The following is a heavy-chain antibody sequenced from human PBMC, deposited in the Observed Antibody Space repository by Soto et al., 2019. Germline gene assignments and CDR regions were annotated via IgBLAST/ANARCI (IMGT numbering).Heavy chain of an antibody. CDR3: AREEYCSGGSCLNWFDP. Sequence: QVQLVQSGAEVKKPGSSVKVSCKASGGTFSSYAISWVRQAPGQGLEWMGGIIPIFGTANYAQKFQGRVTSTADESTSTAYMELSSLRSEDTAVYYCAREEYCSGGSCLNWFDPWGQGTLVTVSS. V-gene: IGHV1-69*01. J-gene: IGHJ5*02. D-gene: IGHD2-15*01. CDR1: GGTFSSYA. CDR2: IIPIFGTA.